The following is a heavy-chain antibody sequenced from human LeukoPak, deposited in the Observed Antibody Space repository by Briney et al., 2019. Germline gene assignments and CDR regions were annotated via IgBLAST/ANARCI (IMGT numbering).Heavy chain of an antibody. Sequence: SETLSLTCTVSGGSISSYYWSWIRQPPGKGLEWIGYIYYSGSTNYNPSLKSRVTISVDTSKNQFSLKLSSVTAADTAVYYCAAATWYYFDYWXQGTLVTVSS. J-gene: IGHJ4*02. V-gene: IGHV4-59*01. CDR2: IYYSGST. CDR3: AAATWYYFDY. D-gene: IGHD2-15*01. CDR1: GGSISSYY.